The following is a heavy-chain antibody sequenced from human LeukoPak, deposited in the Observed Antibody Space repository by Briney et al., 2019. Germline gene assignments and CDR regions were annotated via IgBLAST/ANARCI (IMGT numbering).Heavy chain of an antibody. V-gene: IGHV1-2*02. CDR2: INPNSGGT. D-gene: IGHD3-22*01. CDR3: ASPTRGYYYDSSGYLDY. J-gene: IGHJ4*02. CDR1: GYTFTGYY. Sequence: ASVKVSCKASGYTFTGYYMHWVRQAPGQGLEWMGWINPNSGGTNYAQKFQGRVTMTRDTSISTAYMELSRLRSDDTAVYYCASPTRGYYYDSSGYLDYWGQGTLVTVPS.